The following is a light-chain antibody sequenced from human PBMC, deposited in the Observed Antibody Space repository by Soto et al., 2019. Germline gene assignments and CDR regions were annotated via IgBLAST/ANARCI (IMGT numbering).Light chain of an antibody. Sequence: EIVMTQSPATLSVSPGERATLSCRASQSVSSNLAWYQQKPGQAPRLLIYGASTRATGIPARFSGSGSGTEFTPTISSLQSEDFAVYYCQQYNNWPFTFGPGTKVYIK. CDR3: QQYNNWPFT. V-gene: IGKV3-15*01. CDR2: GAS. CDR1: QSVSSN. J-gene: IGKJ3*01.